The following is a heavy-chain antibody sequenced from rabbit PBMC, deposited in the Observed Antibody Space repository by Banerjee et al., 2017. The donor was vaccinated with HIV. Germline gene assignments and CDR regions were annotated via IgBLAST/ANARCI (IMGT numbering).Heavy chain of an antibody. D-gene: IGHD6-1*01. CDR3: VRDPYYTYGYAGYAYAIPNL. CDR2: IYPDYGST. Sequence: KGLEWIAYIYPDYGSTDYASWVNGRFTISLDNAQNTVYLQLNSLTAADTATYFCVRDPYYTYGYAGYAYAIPNLWGSGTLVTVS. V-gene: IGHV1S7*01. J-gene: IGHJ4*01.